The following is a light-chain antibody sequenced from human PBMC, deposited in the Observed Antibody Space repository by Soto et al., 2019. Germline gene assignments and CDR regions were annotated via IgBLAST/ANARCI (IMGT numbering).Light chain of an antibody. Sequence: EIVLTQSPGTLSLSPGERATLSCRASQSVSNSYLAWYQQKPGQAPRLLIYGASSRAAGIPDRFSGSGSGTEFTLTISSLQSEDFAVYHCQQYDNWWTFGQGTKVDIK. V-gene: IGKV3-20*01. CDR1: QSVSNSY. CDR2: GAS. CDR3: QQYDNWWT. J-gene: IGKJ1*01.